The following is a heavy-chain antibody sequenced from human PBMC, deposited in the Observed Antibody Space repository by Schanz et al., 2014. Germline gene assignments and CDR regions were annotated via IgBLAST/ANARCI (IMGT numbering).Heavy chain of an antibody. D-gene: IGHD6-13*01. Sequence: VQLLESGGGLVQPGGSLRLSCAASGFAFSVYGMHWVRQAPGKGPEWVAVIWSDGSTKYYADSVKGRFTISRDNAKNSLYLQMNSLRAEDTAVYYCAREQIMAAAGLVDYWGHGTLVTVSS. V-gene: IGHV3-33*01. CDR1: GFAFSVYG. CDR3: AREQIMAAAGLVDY. CDR2: IWSDGSTK. J-gene: IGHJ4*01.